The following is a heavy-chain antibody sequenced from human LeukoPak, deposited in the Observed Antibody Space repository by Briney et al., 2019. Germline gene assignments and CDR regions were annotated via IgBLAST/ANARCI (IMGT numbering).Heavy chain of an antibody. V-gene: IGHV4-59*08. CDR2: IYVTGST. D-gene: IGHD3-16*02. Sequence: PETLSLTCTVSGGSIGTYYWSWIRQSPGKGLEWIGYIYVTGSTRYNPYRQSRVTISVDTSRNQFFLKMSSVTAADTAVYYCARHIGGGIEDMDVWGKGTKVTVSS. J-gene: IGHJ6*03. CDR1: GGSIGTYY. CDR3: ARHIGGGIEDMDV.